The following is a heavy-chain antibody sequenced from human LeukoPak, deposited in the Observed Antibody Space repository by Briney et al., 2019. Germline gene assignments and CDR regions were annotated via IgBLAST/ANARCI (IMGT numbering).Heavy chain of an antibody. CDR1: GFTFNNYG. J-gene: IGHJ3*02. CDR3: ASILWLYYYGRGGAFDI. D-gene: IGHD3-10*02. CDR2: IRYDGSNK. Sequence: PGGSLRLSCAASGFTFNNYGMHWVRQAPGKGLEWVAFIRYDGSNKYYADSVKGRFTISRDNTKNTLYLQMNSLRAEDTAVYYCASILWLYYYGRGGAFDIWGQGTMVTVSS. V-gene: IGHV3-30*02.